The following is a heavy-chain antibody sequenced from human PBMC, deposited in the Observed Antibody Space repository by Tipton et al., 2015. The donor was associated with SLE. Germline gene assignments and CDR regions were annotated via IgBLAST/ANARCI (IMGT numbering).Heavy chain of an antibody. D-gene: IGHD2-15*01. CDR3: ATSLGYCSGGSCYSSYYYYYGMDV. J-gene: IGHJ6*02. Sequence: TLSLTCTVSDGSIRSTNYYWGWIRQPPGKGLEWIGSIFYTGSTYYNPSLKSRVTISVDTSKNQFSLKLSSVTAADTAVYYCATSLGYCSGGSCYSSYYYYYGMDVWGQGTTVTVSS. CDR1: DGSIRSTNYY. V-gene: IGHV4-39*07. CDR2: IFYTGST.